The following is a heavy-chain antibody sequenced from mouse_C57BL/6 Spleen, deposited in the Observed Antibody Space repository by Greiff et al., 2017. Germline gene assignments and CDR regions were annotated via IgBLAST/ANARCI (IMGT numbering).Heavy chain of an antibody. J-gene: IGHJ1*03. Sequence: EVMLVESGGGLVQPKGSLKLSCAASGFSFNTYAMNWVRQAPGQGLEWVARIRSKSNNYATYYADSVKDRFTISRDDSESMLYLQMNNLKTEDTAMYYCVRHYYGSSYGYFDVWGTGTTVTVSS. CDR2: IRSKSNNYAT. CDR1: GFSFNTYA. D-gene: IGHD1-1*01. V-gene: IGHV10-1*01. CDR3: VRHYYGSSYGYFDV.